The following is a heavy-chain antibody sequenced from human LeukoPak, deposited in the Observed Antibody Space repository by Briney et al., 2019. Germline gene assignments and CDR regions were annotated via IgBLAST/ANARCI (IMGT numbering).Heavy chain of an antibody. CDR1: GGTFSNYA. CDR3: ARASQDYYGSGSYYRGGDAFDI. D-gene: IGHD3-10*01. CDR2: IIPILGIA. Sequence: PVKVSCKASGGTFSNYAINWVRQAPGQGLEWMGRIIPILGIANYAQKFQGRVTITADKSTSTAYMELSSLRSEDTAVYYCARASQDYYGSGSYYRGGDAFDIWGQGTMVTVSS. V-gene: IGHV1-69*04. J-gene: IGHJ3*02.